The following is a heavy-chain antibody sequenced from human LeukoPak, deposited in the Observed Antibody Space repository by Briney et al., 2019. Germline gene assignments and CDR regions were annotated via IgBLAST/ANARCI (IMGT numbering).Heavy chain of an antibody. CDR1: GGSFSGYY. V-gene: IGHV4-34*01. J-gene: IGHJ4*02. D-gene: IGHD6-13*01. CDR2: INHSGST. CDR3: ARGRAAADY. Sequence: PSETLSLTCAVYGGSFSGYYWSWIRQPPGEGLEWIGEINHSGSTNYNPSLKSRVTISVDTSKNQFSLKQSSVTAADTAVYYCARGRAAADYWGQGTLVTVSS.